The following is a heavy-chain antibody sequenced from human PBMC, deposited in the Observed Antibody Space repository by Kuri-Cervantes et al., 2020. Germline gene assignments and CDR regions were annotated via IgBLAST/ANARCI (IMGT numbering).Heavy chain of an antibody. D-gene: IGHD2-15*01. J-gene: IGHJ4*02. Sequence: GESLKISCAASGFTFSSYAMHWVRQAPGKGLEWVAVISYDGSNKYYADSVKGRFTISRDNSKNTLYLQMNSLRAEDTAVYYCAKDWGRREEGGGSCYSHIDYWGQGTLVTVSS. CDR2: ISYDGSNK. CDR3: AKDWGRREEGGGSCYSHIDY. CDR1: GFTFSSYA. V-gene: IGHV3-30-3*01.